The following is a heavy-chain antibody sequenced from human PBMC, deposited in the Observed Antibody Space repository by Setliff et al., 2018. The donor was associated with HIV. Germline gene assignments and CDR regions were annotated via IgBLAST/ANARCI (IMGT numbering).Heavy chain of an antibody. CDR1: GYSVTYGHN. CDR2: MYYSGST. Sequence: SETLSLTCAVSGYSVTYGHNWGWIRQPPGKGLEWIASMYYSGSTYYNPSLKSRVTISVDTSKNQFSLKLASVTAADTALYYCARSSRVNCGGDCYLFDYWGQGTPVTVSS. D-gene: IGHD2-21*02. CDR3: ARSSRVNCGGDCYLFDY. J-gene: IGHJ4*02. V-gene: IGHV4-38-2*01.